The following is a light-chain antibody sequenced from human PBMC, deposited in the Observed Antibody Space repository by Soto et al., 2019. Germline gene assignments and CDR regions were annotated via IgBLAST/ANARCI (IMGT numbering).Light chain of an antibody. CDR3: QQYHTYST. CDR1: QSIDSW. Sequence: DIQMTQSPSTLSASIGDRVTITCRASQSIDSWLSWYQLKPGKAPTLLLYRAAGLQSGIPSRCSGSGSGTEFTLTISSLQPYDFETYYCQQYHTYSTFGQGTKLEIK. CDR2: RAA. J-gene: IGKJ2*01. V-gene: IGKV1-5*03.